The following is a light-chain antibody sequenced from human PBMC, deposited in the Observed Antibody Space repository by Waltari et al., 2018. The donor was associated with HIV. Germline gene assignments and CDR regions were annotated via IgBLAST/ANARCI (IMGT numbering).Light chain of an antibody. Sequence: QSGLPQPPSASGTPGQRVPIPCSGHSSNTGSNTVTWYQQLPGTYPKLLIYYNKQRPSGVPDRFSGSKSGTSASLAISGLQSEDEADYYCAAWDDSLMGVFGGGTRLTVL. CDR2: YNK. J-gene: IGLJ3*02. CDR1: SSNTGSNT. CDR3: AAWDDSLMGV. V-gene: IGLV1-44*01.